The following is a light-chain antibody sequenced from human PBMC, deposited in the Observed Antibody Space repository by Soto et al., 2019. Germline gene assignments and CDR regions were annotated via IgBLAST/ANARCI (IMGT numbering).Light chain of an antibody. Sequence: EIVLTQSPATQSLSPGERATLSCRASQSVSSYLAWYQQKHGQAPRLLIYDASNRATGIPARFSGSGSGTDFTLTISSLEPEDFAVYYCQQGTNWYTFGQGTKLEIK. J-gene: IGKJ2*01. V-gene: IGKV3-11*01. CDR2: DAS. CDR3: QQGTNWYT. CDR1: QSVSSY.